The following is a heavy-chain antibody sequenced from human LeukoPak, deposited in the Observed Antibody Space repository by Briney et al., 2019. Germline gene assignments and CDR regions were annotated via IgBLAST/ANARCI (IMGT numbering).Heavy chain of an antibody. CDR1: GGTFSSYV. J-gene: IGHJ6*02. Sequence: GASVKVSCKASGGTFSSYVISWVRQAPGQGLEWMGRIIPIFGIANYAQKFQGRVTITADTSTSTAYMELSSLRSEDTAVYYCARDPDYGMDVWGQGTTVTASS. V-gene: IGHV1-69*04. CDR2: IIPIFGIA. CDR3: ARDPDYGMDV.